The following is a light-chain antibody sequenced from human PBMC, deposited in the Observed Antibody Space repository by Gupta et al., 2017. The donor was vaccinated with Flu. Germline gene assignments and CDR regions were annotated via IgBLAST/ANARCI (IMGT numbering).Light chain of an antibody. V-gene: IGKV2-30*01. CDR2: KVS. Sequence: DVVMTQSPLSLPVTLGKPASISCRSSQGLVYIDGNTYLSWFQQRPGQSPRRLIYKVSKRDSGVPDRFSGSGSSTDFTLKISRGEAEDVGVYFCMQGKHWPWTFGQGTKVEIK. CDR1: QGLVYIDGNTY. J-gene: IGKJ1*01. CDR3: MQGKHWPWT.